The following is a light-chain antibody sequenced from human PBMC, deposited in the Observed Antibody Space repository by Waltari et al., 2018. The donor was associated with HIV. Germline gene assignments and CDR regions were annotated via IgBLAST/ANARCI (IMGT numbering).Light chain of an antibody. CDR2: DAS. V-gene: IGKV3-11*01. Sequence: IVLTQSPATLSLSPGERATLSCRASQSVSNNFAWYQQRPGQAPRLLSYDASNRATGIPARFSGSGSGTDFTLTISSLEPEDFVVYYCQQRSNWPRFTFGQGTRLEI. CDR3: QQRSNWPRFT. J-gene: IGKJ2*01. CDR1: QSVSNN.